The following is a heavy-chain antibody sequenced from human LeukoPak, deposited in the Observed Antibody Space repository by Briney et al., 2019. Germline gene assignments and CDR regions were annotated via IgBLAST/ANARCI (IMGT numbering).Heavy chain of an antibody. CDR2: ISGIGTI. CDR1: GGSFSGY. D-gene: IGHD3-10*01. Sequence: MSSETLSLTCAVYGGSFSGYWSWIGQPAGKGVEWIGRISGIGTITYNPALQSRLSISIDTSKNQFSLKLMSVTAADTAVYYCARDSGTTGEVKFDPWGKGTLVTVSS. J-gene: IGHJ5*02. V-gene: IGHV4-4*07. CDR3: ARDSGTTGEVKFDP.